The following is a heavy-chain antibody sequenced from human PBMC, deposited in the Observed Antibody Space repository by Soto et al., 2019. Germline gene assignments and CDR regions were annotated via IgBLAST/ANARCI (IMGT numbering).Heavy chain of an antibody. CDR1: GFTFSSYS. CDR3: ARVEAVAGTPDCFDY. V-gene: IGHV3-48*01. CDR2: ISSSSSTI. J-gene: IGHJ4*02. D-gene: IGHD6-19*01. Sequence: EVQLVESGGGLVQPGGSLRLSCAASGFTFSSYSMNWVRQAPGKGLEWVSYISSSSSTIYYADSVKGRFTISRDNAKNSLYLQMNSLRAEDTAVYYCARVEAVAGTPDCFDYWGQGTLVTVSS.